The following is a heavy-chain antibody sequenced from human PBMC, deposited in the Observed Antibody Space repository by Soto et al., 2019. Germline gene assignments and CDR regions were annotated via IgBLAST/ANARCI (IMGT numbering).Heavy chain of an antibody. Sequence: QVQLVQSGAEVKKPGSSVKVSCKASGGTFSNYSINWVRQAPGQGLQWMGGIIPIFGTPDYAKTFQGRVTITANEHTTTAYMALSRPRSDDTDEYYCASAMIVAYPSDGYSDCALDAWGQGTLVTVSS. CDR1: GGTFSNYS. CDR2: IIPIFGTP. V-gene: IGHV1-69*01. D-gene: IGHD2-21*02. J-gene: IGHJ4*03. CDR3: ASAMIVAYPSDGYSDCALDA.